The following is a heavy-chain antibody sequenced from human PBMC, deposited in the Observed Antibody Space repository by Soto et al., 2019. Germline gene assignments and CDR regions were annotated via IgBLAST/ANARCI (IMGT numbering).Heavy chain of an antibody. J-gene: IGHJ4*02. Sequence: QLQLQESGSGPVKPSQTLSLTCAVSGGSISSGAYSWSWIRQPPGKGLEWIGYIYHSGSTYYNPSIKSRVTISVDRSKNQFSLKLSSVTAADTAVYYCAGRYSSSLGYWGQGTLVTVSS. V-gene: IGHV4-30-2*01. CDR1: GGSISSGAYS. D-gene: IGHD6-13*01. CDR2: IYHSGST. CDR3: AGRYSSSLGY.